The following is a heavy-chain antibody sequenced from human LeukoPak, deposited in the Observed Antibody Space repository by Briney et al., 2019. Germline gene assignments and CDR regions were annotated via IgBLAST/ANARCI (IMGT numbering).Heavy chain of an antibody. CDR1: GGSISSSSYY. Sequence: KPSETLSLTCTVSGGSISSSSYYWGWIRQPPGKGLEWIGSIYYSGSTYYNPSLKSRVTISVDTSKNQFSLKLGSVTAADTAVYYCARQAITMVRGATPPFDYWGQGTLVTVSS. V-gene: IGHV4-39*01. D-gene: IGHD3-10*01. CDR2: IYYSGST. CDR3: ARQAITMVRGATPPFDY. J-gene: IGHJ4*02.